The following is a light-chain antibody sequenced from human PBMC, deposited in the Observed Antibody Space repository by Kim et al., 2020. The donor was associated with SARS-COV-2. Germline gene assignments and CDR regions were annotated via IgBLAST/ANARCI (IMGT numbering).Light chain of an antibody. V-gene: IGLV3-21*04. CDR3: QVWDSDTDHRV. CDR2: YDR. CDR1: NIATKT. J-gene: IGLJ1*01. Sequence: APGQKATINCGENNIATKTVHWYQQRPGQVPILVIYYDRDRPSGIPERFSGSNSGDTATLTITRVEAGDEADYYCQVWDSDTDHRVFGPGTKVTVL.